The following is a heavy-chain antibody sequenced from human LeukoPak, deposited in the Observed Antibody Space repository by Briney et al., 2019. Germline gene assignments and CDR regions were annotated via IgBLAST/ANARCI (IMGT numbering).Heavy chain of an antibody. CDR1: GFTFSSYS. V-gene: IGHV3-21*01. Sequence: AGGSLRLSCAASGFTFSSYSMNWVRQAQGKGLEWVSSISSSSSYIYYADSVKGRFTISRDNAKNSLYLQMNSLRAEDTAVYYCARSSPIMTPKAYYFDYWGQGTLVTVSS. D-gene: IGHD2-15*01. CDR3: ARSSPIMTPKAYYFDY. CDR2: ISSSSSYI. J-gene: IGHJ4*02.